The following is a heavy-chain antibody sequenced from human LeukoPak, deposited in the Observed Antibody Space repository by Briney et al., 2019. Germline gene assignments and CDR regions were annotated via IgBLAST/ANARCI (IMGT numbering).Heavy chain of an antibody. CDR1: GYSISSGYY. V-gene: IGHV4-38-2*02. Sequence: PSETLSLTCTVSGYSISSGYYWGWIRQPPGKGLEWIGSIYHSGSTYYNPSLKSRVTISVDTSKNQFSLKLSSVTAADTAVYYCARVGVQWLVNNWFDPWGQGTLVTVSS. D-gene: IGHD6-19*01. CDR2: IYHSGST. J-gene: IGHJ5*02. CDR3: ARVGVQWLVNNWFDP.